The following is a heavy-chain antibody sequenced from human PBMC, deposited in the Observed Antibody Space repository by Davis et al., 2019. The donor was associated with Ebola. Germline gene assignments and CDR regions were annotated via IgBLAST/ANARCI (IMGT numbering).Heavy chain of an antibody. J-gene: IGHJ5*02. Sequence: GESLKISCSASGYTVGSDFMIWARQAPGKGLEWLSMLHSVSGIFYADSVRGRFTISADTSKNTLYLQMNGLRVDDTAVYYCATRGPWGQGTLVTVSS. CDR2: LHSVSGI. V-gene: IGHV3-53*01. CDR1: GYTVGSDF. D-gene: IGHD3-10*01. CDR3: ATRGP.